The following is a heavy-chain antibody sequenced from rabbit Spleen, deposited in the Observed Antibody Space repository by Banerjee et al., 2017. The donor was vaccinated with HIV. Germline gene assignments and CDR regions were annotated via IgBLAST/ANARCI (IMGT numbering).Heavy chain of an antibody. Sequence: QSLEESVGDLFKPGTSLTITCTASGFSFDSAYDMCCVRQAPGKGLEWIACIFNVSSGSTHYASWAKGRFTISKTSSTTVTLQMTSLTAADTATYFCVRDGNGYETMVILWGQGTLVTV. J-gene: IGHJ3*01. CDR3: VRDGNGYETMVIL. CDR1: GFSFDSAYD. D-gene: IGHD2-1*01. V-gene: IGHV1S40*01. CDR2: IFNVSSGST.